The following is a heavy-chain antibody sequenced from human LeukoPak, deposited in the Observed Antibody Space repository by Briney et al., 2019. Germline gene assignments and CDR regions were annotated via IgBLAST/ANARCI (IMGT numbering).Heavy chain of an antibody. CDR2: IRQEGSEK. D-gene: IGHD3-22*01. CDR1: GFTFNSYW. CDR3: AREGRGSYYDSSGYYYAGCFDI. Sequence: GGSLRLSCAASGFTFNSYWMSWVRQAPGKGLEWVANIRQEGSEKYYVDSVKGRFTMSRDNAKNSLYLQMNSLRAEDTAVYYCAREGRGSYYDSSGYYYAGCFDIWGQGTMVTVSS. J-gene: IGHJ3*02. V-gene: IGHV3-7*01.